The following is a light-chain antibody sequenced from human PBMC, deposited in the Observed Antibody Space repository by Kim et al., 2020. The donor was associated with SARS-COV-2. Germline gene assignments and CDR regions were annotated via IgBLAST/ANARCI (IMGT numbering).Light chain of an antibody. J-gene: IGKJ2*01. CDR3: QQSYGTYT. CDR2: VTS. V-gene: IGKV1-39*01. CDR1: TINKY. Sequence: TINKYLNWYQVKSGTAPRLLIYVTSNLHRGVPSRFSGSGSETDYTLTISSLQPEDYATYYCQQSYGTYTFGQGTKIEI.